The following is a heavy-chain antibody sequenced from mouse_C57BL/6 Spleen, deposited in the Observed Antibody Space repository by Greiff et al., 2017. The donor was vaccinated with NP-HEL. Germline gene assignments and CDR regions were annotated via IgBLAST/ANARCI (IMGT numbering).Heavy chain of an antibody. CDR1: GFTFSDYG. J-gene: IGHJ3*01. CDR2: ISSGSSTI. D-gene: IGHD2-3*01. V-gene: IGHV5-17*01. Sequence: EVMLVESGGGLVKPGGSLKLSCAASGFTFSDYGMHWVRQAPEKGLEWVAYISSGSSTIYYADTVKGRFTISRDNAKNTLFLQMTSLRSEDTAMYYCASPDGYYPAWFAYWGQGTLVTVSA. CDR3: ASPDGYYPAWFAY.